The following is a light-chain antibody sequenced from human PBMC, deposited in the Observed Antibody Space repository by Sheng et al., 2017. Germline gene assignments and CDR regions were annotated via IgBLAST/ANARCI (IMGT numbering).Light chain of an antibody. J-gene: IGKJ2*03. CDR2: GAS. Sequence: EIVLTQSPGTLSLSPGERATLSCRASQSVSSSYLAWYQQKPGQAPRLLIYGASSRATGISDRFSGSGSGTDFTLTISRLEPEDFAVYYCHQYNFSPPYSFGQGTKLEIE. V-gene: IGKV3-20*01. CDR3: HQYNFSPPYS. CDR1: QSVSSSY.